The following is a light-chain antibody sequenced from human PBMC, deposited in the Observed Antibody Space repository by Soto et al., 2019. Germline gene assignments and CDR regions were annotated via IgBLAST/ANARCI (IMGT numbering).Light chain of an antibody. CDR2: EVT. CDR1: SSDVGGYNY. J-gene: IGLJ1*01. V-gene: IGLV2-14*01. CDR3: SSFTSRFTXNYI. Sequence: QSVLTQPASVSGSPGQSITISCTGTSSDVGGYNYVSWYQQHPGKAPKIIIYEVTNRPSGVSNRFSGSKSGNTASLTISGLQAEDDADYYCSSFTSRFTXNYIFGTGTKVXV.